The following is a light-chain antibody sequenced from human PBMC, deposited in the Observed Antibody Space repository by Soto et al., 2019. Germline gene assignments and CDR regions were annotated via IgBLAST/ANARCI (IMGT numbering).Light chain of an antibody. CDR3: AAWDDSLNGVV. V-gene: IGLV1-44*01. J-gene: IGLJ2*01. Sequence: QSVLTQPPSASGTPGQRVTISCSGSSSNMGSNIVNWYQQLPGAAPKLLIYSKDQRPSGVPDRFSGSKSGTSASLAISGLQPEDEADYYCAAWDDSLNGVVFGGGTKLTVL. CDR2: SKD. CDR1: SSNMGSNI.